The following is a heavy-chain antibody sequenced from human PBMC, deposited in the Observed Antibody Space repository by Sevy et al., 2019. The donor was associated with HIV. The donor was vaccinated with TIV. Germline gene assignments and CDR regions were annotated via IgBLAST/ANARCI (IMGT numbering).Heavy chain of an antibody. V-gene: IGHV3-23*01. CDR3: AKDAKYSSSWSVTANNLFDP. CDR1: GFTFSSYA. Sequence: GGSLRLSCAASGFTFSSYAMSWVRQAPGKGLEWVSAISGSGGSTYYADSVKGRFTISRDNSKNTLYLQMNSLRAEDTAVYYCAKDAKYSSSWSVTANNLFDPWGQGTLVTVSS. CDR2: ISGSGGST. J-gene: IGHJ5*02. D-gene: IGHD6-13*01.